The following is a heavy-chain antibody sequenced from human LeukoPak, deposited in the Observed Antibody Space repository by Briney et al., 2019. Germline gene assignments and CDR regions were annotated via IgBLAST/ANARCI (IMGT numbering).Heavy chain of an antibody. CDR2: ISGSGGST. V-gene: IGHV3-23*01. Sequence: GGSLRLSCAASGFTFSNFGMSWVRQAPGKGLEWVSAISGSGGSTYYAASVKGRFIISRDNSKNMLYLQMSSLRAEDTAVYYCAIPRDYWGQGTLVTVSS. CDR1: GFTFSNFG. CDR3: AIPRDY. J-gene: IGHJ4*02.